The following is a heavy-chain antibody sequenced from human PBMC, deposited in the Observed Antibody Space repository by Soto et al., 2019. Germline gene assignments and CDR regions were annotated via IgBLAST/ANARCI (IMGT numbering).Heavy chain of an antibody. J-gene: IGHJ6*02. CDR1: GFTFSSYG. D-gene: IGHD1-26*01. CDR2: ISNDGIKK. V-gene: IGHV3-30*18. CDR3: AKSTQWVAKGGMDV. Sequence: QVQLVESGGGVVQPGGSLRLACAASGFTFSSYGVHWVRQAPGKGLEWVAVISNDGIKKNYGESAKGRFTISRDNSKNTLYLQMNSRRTEDRAVYYCAKSTQWVAKGGMDVWGQGTTVTVSS.